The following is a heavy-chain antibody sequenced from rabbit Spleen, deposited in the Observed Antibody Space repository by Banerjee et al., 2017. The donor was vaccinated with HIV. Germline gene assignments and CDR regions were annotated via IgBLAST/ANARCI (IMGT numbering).Heavy chain of an antibody. V-gene: IGHV1S45*01. Sequence: EQLEESGGGLVKPEGSLTLTCKASGVSLNDKDVMCWVRQAPGKGLEWIACINIVTGKSVYASWAKGRFIMSRTSSTTVTLQLNSLTAADTATYFCARDRKRIAYASSSPSYYFNLWGPGTLVTVS. D-gene: IGHD1-1*01. CDR2: INIVTGKS. CDR3: ARDRKRIAYASSSPSYYFNL. CDR1: GVSLNDKDV. J-gene: IGHJ4*01.